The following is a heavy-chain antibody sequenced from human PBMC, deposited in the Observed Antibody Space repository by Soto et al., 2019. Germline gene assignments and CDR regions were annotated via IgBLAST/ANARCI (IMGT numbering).Heavy chain of an antibody. V-gene: IGHV4-59*01. Sequence: SETLSLTCTVSGGSISSYYWSCIRQPPGKGLEWIGYIYYSGNTTYNPSLKSRVTISVDTSKNQFSLKLSSVTAAVTAVYYCATQGDSYCGGDCYFFDFCGQGTLVTVSS. CDR2: IYYSGNT. CDR1: GGSISSYY. D-gene: IGHD2-21*02. J-gene: IGHJ4*02. CDR3: ATQGDSYCGGDCYFFDF.